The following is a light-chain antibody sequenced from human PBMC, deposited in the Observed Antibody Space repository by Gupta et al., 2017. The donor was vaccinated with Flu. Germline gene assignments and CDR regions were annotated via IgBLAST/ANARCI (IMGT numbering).Light chain of an antibody. CDR3: HQHGSSPWT. J-gene: IGKJ1*01. CDR1: QHISSRY. V-gene: IGKV3-20*01. Sequence: EIVLTQSPGTLSLSPGERGTLSCWASQHISSRYLAWYQQKFGQAPRLLMYGAFNRATGIPDGFSGSASGTDFTLTISRLEPEDFAVYYCHQHGSSPWTFGQGTKVEIK. CDR2: GAF.